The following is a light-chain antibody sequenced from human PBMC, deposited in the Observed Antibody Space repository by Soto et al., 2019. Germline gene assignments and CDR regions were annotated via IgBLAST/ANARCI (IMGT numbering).Light chain of an antibody. Sequence: QSVLSQPATVSGSPCQSITISCTGTSSDVGSYNLVSWYQQHPGKAPKLMIYDVSNRPSGVSYRFSGSKSDNTASLTISGLQSEDEADYYCSSYTSSSTYSFGIGTTVTVL. CDR2: DVS. CDR1: SSDVGSYNL. J-gene: IGLJ1*01. V-gene: IGLV2-14*02. CDR3: SSYTSSSTYS.